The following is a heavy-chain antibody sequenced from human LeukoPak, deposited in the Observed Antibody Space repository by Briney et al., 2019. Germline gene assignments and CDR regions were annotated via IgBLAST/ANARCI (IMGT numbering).Heavy chain of an antibody. Sequence: GGSLRLSCAASGFTFSSYAMNWVRQAPWKGLEWVSVISDSGGTTYSADSVKGRFTISRDNSKNTLYLQMNSLRAEDAAVYYCAKARSLGSGSQIIPFDYWGQGALVTVSS. CDR3: AKARSLGSGSQIIPFDY. D-gene: IGHD3-10*01. J-gene: IGHJ4*02. V-gene: IGHV3-23*01. CDR2: ISDSGGTT. CDR1: GFTFSSYA.